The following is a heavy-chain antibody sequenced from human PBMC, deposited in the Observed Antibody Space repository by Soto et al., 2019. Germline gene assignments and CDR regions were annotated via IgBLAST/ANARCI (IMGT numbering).Heavy chain of an antibody. V-gene: IGHV4-30-4*01. D-gene: IGHD6-13*01. J-gene: IGHJ1*01. Sequence: QVQLQESGPGLVKPSQTLSLTCTVSGASISSDDYYWSWIRQPPGKGLEYSGYIYYSGRTYYNPSLRSRVTISVDTSKDQFSLKLSSVTAADTAVYYCARQAVAAAGHGGYFQHWGQGTLVIVSS. CDR3: ARQAVAAAGHGGYFQH. CDR2: IYYSGRT. CDR1: GASISSDDYY.